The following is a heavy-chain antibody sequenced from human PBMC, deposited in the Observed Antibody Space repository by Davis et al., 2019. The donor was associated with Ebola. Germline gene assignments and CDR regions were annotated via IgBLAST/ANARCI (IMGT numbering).Heavy chain of an antibody. CDR1: GYTFTSYY. V-gene: IGHV1-46*01. CDR3: ARSNPYFDY. J-gene: IGHJ4*02. CDR2: IYPSGGST. D-gene: IGHD3-16*02. Sequence: ASVKVSCKASGYTFTSYYMHWVRQAPGQGLEWTGIIYPSGGSTSYAQKFQGRVTMTRDTSTSTVYMELRGLRSEDTAVYYCARSNPYFDYWGQGTLVTVSS.